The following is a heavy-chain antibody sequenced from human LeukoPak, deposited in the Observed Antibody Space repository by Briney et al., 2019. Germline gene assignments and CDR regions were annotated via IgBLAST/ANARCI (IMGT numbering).Heavy chain of an antibody. CDR1: GDSISSGDYY. CDR2: ISSSGST. V-gene: IGHV4-61*02. Sequence: SQTLSLTCTVSGDSISSGDYYWSWIRQPAGKGLEWIGRISSSGSTNYNPSLKSRVTISVDTSKNQFSLKLSSVTAADTAVYYCAREGWYYDILTGYLEGIWFDPWGQGTLVTVSS. D-gene: IGHD3-9*01. J-gene: IGHJ5*02. CDR3: AREGWYYDILTGYLEGIWFDP.